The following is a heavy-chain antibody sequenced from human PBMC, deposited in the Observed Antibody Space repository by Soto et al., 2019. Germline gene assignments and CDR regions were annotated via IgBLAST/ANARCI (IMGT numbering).Heavy chain of an antibody. V-gene: IGHV4-34*01. D-gene: IGHD2-2*02. CDR3: ARGRGYCSSTSCYTFYYYYGMDV. CDR2: INHSGST. CDR1: GGSFSGYY. J-gene: IGHJ6*02. Sequence: SETLSLTCAVYGGSFSGYYWSRIRQPPGKGLEWIGEINHSGSTNYNPSLKSRVTISVDTSKNQFSLKLSSVTAADTAVYYCARGRGYCSSTSCYTFYYYYGMDVWGQGTTVTVSS.